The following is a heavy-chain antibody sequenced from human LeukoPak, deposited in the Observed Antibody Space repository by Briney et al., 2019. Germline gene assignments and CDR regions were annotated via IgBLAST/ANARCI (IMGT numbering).Heavy chain of an antibody. V-gene: IGHV4-59*01. CDR1: GGSISSYY. Sequence: SETLSLTCTVSGGSISSYYWSWIRQPPGKGLEWIGYIYYSGSTNYNPSLKSRVTISVDTSKNQFSLKLSSVTAADTAVYYCARGTGLDAFDIWGQGTMVTVSS. CDR3: ARGTGLDAFDI. J-gene: IGHJ3*02. CDR2: IYYSGST. D-gene: IGHD3/OR15-3a*01.